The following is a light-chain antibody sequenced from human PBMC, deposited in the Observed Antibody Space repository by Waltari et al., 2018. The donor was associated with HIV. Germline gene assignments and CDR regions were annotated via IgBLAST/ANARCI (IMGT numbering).Light chain of an antibody. CDR1: KLGDKY. CDR3: QAWDSSTAT. CDR2: QDS. V-gene: IGLV3-1*01. Sequence: SYELTQPPSVSVSPGQTASITCSGDKLGDKYACWYQQKPGPSPVLVIYQDSKRPSGIPERFSGSNSGNTATLTISGTQAMDEADYYCQAWDSSTATFGGGTKLTVL. J-gene: IGLJ3*02.